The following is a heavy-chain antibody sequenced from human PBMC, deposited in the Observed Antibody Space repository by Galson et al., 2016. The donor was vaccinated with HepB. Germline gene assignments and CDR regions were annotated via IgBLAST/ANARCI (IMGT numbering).Heavy chain of an antibody. Sequence: SLRLSCAAPGFTFSSYGMHWVRQAPGKGLEWVAVISYDGSNKYYADSVKGRFTISRDNSKNTLYLQMNSLRAEDTAVYYCAKEGKFGYSSSWYYGDYFDYWGQGTLVTVSS. CDR3: AKEGKFGYSSSWYYGDYFDY. CDR1: GFTFSSYG. J-gene: IGHJ4*02. V-gene: IGHV3-30*18. CDR2: ISYDGSNK. D-gene: IGHD6-13*01.